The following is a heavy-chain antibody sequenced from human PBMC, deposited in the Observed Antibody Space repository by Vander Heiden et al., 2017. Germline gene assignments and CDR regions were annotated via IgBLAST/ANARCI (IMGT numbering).Heavy chain of an antibody. CDR1: GDSISTYY. Sequence: QVQLQGSGPGLVKPSENLSLTCAVSGDSISTYYWSWIRQSPGKGLEWIGYVHYTGNANYHSSLKSRVTISVDTSKNQFSLRVNSVTAADTAVYYCARGPLDSGYTYFDSWGQGPLVTVSS. V-gene: IGHV4-59*01. CDR3: ARGPLDSGYTYFDS. D-gene: IGHD6-25*01. CDR2: VHYTGNA. J-gene: IGHJ4*02.